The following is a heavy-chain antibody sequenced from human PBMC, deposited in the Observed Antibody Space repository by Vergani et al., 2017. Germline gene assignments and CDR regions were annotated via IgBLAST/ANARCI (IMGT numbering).Heavy chain of an antibody. CDR3: ARVMDRDEASTGYRLEGMDV. J-gene: IGHJ6*02. V-gene: IGHV4-59*13. Sequence: QVQLEESGPGLVKPSETLSLTCTVSGGSFNTYYWSWIRQSPGQGLELIGYIYSTGCTNYNPSLNSRVTMSVDTSKNQFSLKLRSVTAADTAVYFCARVMDRDEASTGYRLEGMDVWGQGTTVTISS. D-gene: IGHD3-9*01. CDR1: GGSFNTYY. CDR2: IYSTGCT.